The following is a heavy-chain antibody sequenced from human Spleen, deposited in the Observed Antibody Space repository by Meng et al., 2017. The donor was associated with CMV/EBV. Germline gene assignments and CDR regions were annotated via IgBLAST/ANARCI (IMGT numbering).Heavy chain of an antibody. V-gene: IGHV4-30-4*08. J-gene: IGHJ5*02. CDR1: GDSISSGHYY. CDR3: AREGNQPITTSNWFDP. CDR2: ISYSGST. D-gene: IGHD1-14*01. Sequence: SETLSLTCTVSGDSISSGHYYWTWIRQPPGKGLVWIGYISYSGSTYINLSLRSRVSISADTSTNQFSLKWSSVTAADTAVYYCAREGNQPITTSNWFDPWGQGTLVTVSS.